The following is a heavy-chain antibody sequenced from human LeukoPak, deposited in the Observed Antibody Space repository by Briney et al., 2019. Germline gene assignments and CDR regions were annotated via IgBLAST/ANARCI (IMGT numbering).Heavy chain of an antibody. CDR1: GGTFSSYA. CDR2: IIPIFGTA. CDR3: ARDLYGGSYYWNLYWFDP. J-gene: IGHJ5*02. D-gene: IGHD1-26*01. Sequence: SVKVSCTASGGTFSSYAISWVRRAPGQGLEWMGGIIPIFGTANYAQKFQGRVTITADESTSTAYMELSSLRSEDTAVYYCARDLYGGSYYWNLYWFDPWGQGTLVTVSS. V-gene: IGHV1-69*13.